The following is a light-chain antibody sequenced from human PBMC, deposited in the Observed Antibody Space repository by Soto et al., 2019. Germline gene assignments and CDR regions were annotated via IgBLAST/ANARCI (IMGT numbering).Light chain of an antibody. CDR2: GAS. V-gene: IGKV3-15*01. CDR1: QSVSSN. CDR3: QQYTHWPVWS. Sequence: DIVMTQSPATLSVSPGERATLSCRASQSVSSNLAWYQQKPGQAPRLLIYGASTRATGVPARFSGSGSGTEFTLTISSLQSEDFAMYYCQQYTHWPVWSFGQGTKVDIK. J-gene: IGKJ1*01.